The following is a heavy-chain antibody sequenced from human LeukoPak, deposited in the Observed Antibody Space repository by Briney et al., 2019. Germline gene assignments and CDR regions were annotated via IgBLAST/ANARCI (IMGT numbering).Heavy chain of an antibody. V-gene: IGHV5-51*01. CDR2: IYPGDSDT. Sequence: GESLKISCKGSGYSLTSYWTGWVRQMAGKGLEWMGIIYPGDSDTRYSPSFQGQVTISADKSISTAYLQWSSLKASDTAMYYCARQIDGSGKNWFDPWGQGTLVTVSS. CDR1: GYSLTSYW. J-gene: IGHJ5*02. D-gene: IGHD3-10*01. CDR3: ARQIDGSGKNWFDP.